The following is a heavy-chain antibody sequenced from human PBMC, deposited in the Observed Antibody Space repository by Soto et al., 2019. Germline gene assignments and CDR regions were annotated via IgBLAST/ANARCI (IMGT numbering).Heavy chain of an antibody. J-gene: IGHJ4*02. CDR1: GGSISSSNW. D-gene: IGHD4-17*01. Sequence: QVQLQESGPGLVKPSGTLSLTCTVSGGSISSSNWWNWVRQSPGKGLEWLGETHPRGRTNYSPSLKSRVTISVDKSKNQFSLQLTSVPAADTAVYYCARSEATVLDSWGQGTLVTVSS. CDR2: THPRGRT. CDR3: ARSEATVLDS. V-gene: IGHV4-4*02.